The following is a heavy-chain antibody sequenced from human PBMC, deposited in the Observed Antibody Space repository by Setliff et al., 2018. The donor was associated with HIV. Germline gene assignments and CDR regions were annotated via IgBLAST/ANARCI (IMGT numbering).Heavy chain of an antibody. J-gene: IGHJ6*03. V-gene: IGHV4-59*01. CDR1: GDSFSNYY. Sequence: PSETLSLTCTVSGDSFSNYYWSWIRQPPGKGLEWIGYVFYTGSATYNPSLKSRVSISVDRSTNRFSLMLHSVTAADTAVYYCARGPSGGGFYYMDVWGKGTTVTVSS. CDR3: ARGPSGGGFYYMDV. D-gene: IGHD2-15*01. CDR2: VFYTGSA.